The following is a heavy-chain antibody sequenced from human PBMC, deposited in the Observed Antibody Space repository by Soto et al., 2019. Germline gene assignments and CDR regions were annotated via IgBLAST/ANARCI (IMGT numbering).Heavy chain of an antibody. V-gene: IGHV4-59*11. J-gene: IGHJ5*02. CDR3: ARDVGLQHDTGYYDFWSGKNNWFDP. CDR1: GGSISGHY. Sequence: SETLSLTCTVSGGSISGHYWSWIRQPPGKGLQYVGYISYSGSTNYNPSLKSRVTISVDTSNNQFSLRLSSVTAADTAVYYCARDVGLQHDTGYYDFWSGKNNWFDPWGQGILVTVSS. CDR2: ISYSGST. D-gene: IGHD3-3*01.